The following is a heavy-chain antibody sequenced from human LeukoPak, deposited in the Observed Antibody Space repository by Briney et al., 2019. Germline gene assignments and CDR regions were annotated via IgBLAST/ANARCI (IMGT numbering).Heavy chain of an antibody. D-gene: IGHD5-18*01. Sequence: SETLSLTCTVSGGSISSYYWSWVRQPPGKGLEWIGSIYHSGGTYYNPSLKSRVTISVDTSKNQFSLKLSSVTAADTAVYYCARDHTAQLWDYYYGMDVWGQGTTVTVSS. CDR3: ARDHTAQLWDYYYGMDV. CDR2: IYHSGGT. V-gene: IGHV4-38-2*02. CDR1: GGSISSYY. J-gene: IGHJ6*02.